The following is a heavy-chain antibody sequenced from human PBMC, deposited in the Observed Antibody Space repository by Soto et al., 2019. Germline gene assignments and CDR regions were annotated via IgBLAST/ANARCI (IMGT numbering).Heavy chain of an antibody. V-gene: IGHV3-30*18. CDR1: GFTFSHYA. Sequence: QVQLVESGGGVVQPGRSLRLSCAASGFTFSHYAMHWVRQAPGKGLEWVALMSYDGSNEYYADSVKGRFTISRDNSKNTLYRQMNSLRAENTAVYYCAKDARHNFASWGQGTLFTVSS. CDR3: AKDARHNFAS. CDR2: MSYDGSNE. J-gene: IGHJ4*02.